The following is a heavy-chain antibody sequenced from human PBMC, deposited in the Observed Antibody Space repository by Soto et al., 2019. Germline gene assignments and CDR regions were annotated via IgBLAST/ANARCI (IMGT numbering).Heavy chain of an antibody. CDR3: ARGVGAAAGPLYYYGMDV. CDR1: GGTFSSYA. Sequence: SVKVSCKASGGTFSSYAISWVRQAPGQGREWMGGIIPIFGTANYAQKFQGRVTITADESTSTAYMELSSLRSEDTAVYYCARGVGAAAGPLYYYGMDVWGQGTTVTVSS. V-gene: IGHV1-69*13. D-gene: IGHD6-13*01. CDR2: IIPIFGTA. J-gene: IGHJ6*02.